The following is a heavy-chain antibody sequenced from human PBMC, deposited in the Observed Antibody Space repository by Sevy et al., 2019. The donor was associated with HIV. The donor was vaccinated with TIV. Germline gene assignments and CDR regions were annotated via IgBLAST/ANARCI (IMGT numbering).Heavy chain of an antibody. V-gene: IGHV3-30*02. CDR1: GFTFSSYG. D-gene: IGHD6-13*01. CDR2: IRYDGSNK. J-gene: IGHJ4*02. Sequence: GGSLRLSCAASGFTFSSYGIHWVRQAPGKGLEWVAFIRYDGSNKYYADSVKGRFTISRDNSKNTLYLQMNSLRAEDTAVYYCAKDISSWYGDGFDYWGQGTLVTVSS. CDR3: AKDISSWYGDGFDY.